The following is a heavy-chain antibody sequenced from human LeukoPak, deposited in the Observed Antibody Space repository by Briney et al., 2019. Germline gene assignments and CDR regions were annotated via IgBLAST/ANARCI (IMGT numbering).Heavy chain of an antibody. V-gene: IGHV3-21*01. J-gene: IGHJ4*02. CDR2: ISSSSSYI. D-gene: IGHD1-7*01. Sequence: PGGSLRLSCAASGFTVSSNYMSWVRQAPGKGLEWVSSISSSSSYIYYADSVKGRFTISRDNAKNSLYLQMNSLRAEDTAVYYCARDRTQTTFDYWGQGTLVTVSS. CDR1: GFTVSSNY. CDR3: ARDRTQTTFDY.